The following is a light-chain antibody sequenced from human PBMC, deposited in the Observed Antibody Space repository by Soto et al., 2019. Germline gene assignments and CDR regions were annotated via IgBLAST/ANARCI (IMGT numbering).Light chain of an antibody. J-gene: IGLJ1*01. Sequence: QSALTQPGSVSGSPGQTITISSTGTSSDVGGYNYVSWYQQHSGKAPKLMIYDVSNRPSGVSNRFSGSKSGNTASLTISGLQAEDQADYYCGSYASSSTLYVFGTGTKLTVL. CDR2: DVS. CDR3: GSYASSSTLYV. V-gene: IGLV2-14*01. CDR1: SSDVGGYNY.